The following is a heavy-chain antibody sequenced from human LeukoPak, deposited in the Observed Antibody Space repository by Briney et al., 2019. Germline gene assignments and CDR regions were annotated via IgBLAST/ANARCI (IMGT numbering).Heavy chain of an antibody. CDR2: ISSSSSTI. CDR1: GFTFSSYS. V-gene: IGHV3-48*02. J-gene: IGHJ4*02. Sequence: PGGSLRLSCAASGFTFSSYSMNWVRQAPGKGLEWVSYISSSSSTIYYADSVKGRFTISRDNAKNSLYLQMNSLRDEDTAVYYCARDLWDGGSSGYYYWGQGTLVTVSS. CDR3: ARDLWDGGSSGYYY. D-gene: IGHD3-22*01.